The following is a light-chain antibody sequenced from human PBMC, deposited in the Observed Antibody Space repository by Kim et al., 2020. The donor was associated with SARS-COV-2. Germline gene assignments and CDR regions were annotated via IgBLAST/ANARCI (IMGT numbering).Light chain of an antibody. CDR3: CSYAGNATFV. J-gene: IGLJ1*01. V-gene: IGLV2-23*02. Sequence: GQSITISCTATNNDVGRYDVGSWYQQHPGKAPKLMIYEVTKRPSGVSHRFSASKSGNTASLTISGLQPEDEADYHCCSYAGNATFVFGTGTKVTVL. CDR2: EVT. CDR1: NNDVGRYDV.